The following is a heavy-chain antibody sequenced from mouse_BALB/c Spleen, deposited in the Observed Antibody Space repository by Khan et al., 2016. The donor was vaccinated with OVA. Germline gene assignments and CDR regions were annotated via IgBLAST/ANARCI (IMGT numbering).Heavy chain of an antibody. J-gene: IGHJ1*01. CDR2: ISSGSSTI. Sequence: DVKLVESGGGLVQPGGSRKLSCAASGFTFSNFGMHWVRQAPKKGLEWVAYISSGSSTIYYVDTVKGRFTISRDNPKNTLFLQMTSLRAEDTAIXYCARSGGNFHWYFDVWGAGTSVTVSS. D-gene: IGHD2-1*01. CDR1: GFTFSNFG. V-gene: IGHV5-17*02. CDR3: ARSGGNFHWYFDV.